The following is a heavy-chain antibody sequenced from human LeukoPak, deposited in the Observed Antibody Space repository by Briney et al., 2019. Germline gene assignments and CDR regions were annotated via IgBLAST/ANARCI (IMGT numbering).Heavy chain of an antibody. Sequence: GGSLRLSCAASGFTFSSYGMHWVRQAPGKGLEWVAVISYDGSNKYYADSVKSRFTISRDNSKNTLYLQMNSLRAEDTAVYCCAKVTGVAGLYWGQGTLVTVSS. CDR3: AKVTGVAGLY. CDR1: GFTFSSYG. J-gene: IGHJ4*02. CDR2: ISYDGSNK. V-gene: IGHV3-30*18. D-gene: IGHD6-19*01.